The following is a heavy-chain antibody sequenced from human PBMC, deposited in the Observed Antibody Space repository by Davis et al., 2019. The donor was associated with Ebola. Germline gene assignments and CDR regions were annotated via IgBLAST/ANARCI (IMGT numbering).Heavy chain of an antibody. Sequence: MPSETLSLTCTVSGGSISSYYWSWIRQPPGKGLEWIGYIYYSGSTNYNPSLKSRVTISVDTSKNQFSLKLNSVTAADTAVYYCARHRYYYDSSGYVNYFDYWGQGTLVTVSS. D-gene: IGHD3-22*01. V-gene: IGHV4-59*08. J-gene: IGHJ4*02. CDR1: GGSISSYY. CDR3: ARHRYYYDSSGYVNYFDY. CDR2: IYYSGST.